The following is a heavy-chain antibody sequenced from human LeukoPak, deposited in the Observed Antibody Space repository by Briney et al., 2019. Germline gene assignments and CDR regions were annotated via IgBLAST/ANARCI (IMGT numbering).Heavy chain of an antibody. D-gene: IGHD5-12*01. Sequence: GASVKVSCKASGYTFTGYYMHWVRQAPGQGLEWMGWINPNSGGTNYAQKFQGRVTMTRDTSNSTAYMELSRLRSDDTAVYYCARGSGSGYDWPSWFDPWGQGTLVTVSS. CDR3: ARGSGSGYDWPSWFDP. CDR2: INPNSGGT. V-gene: IGHV1-2*02. J-gene: IGHJ5*02. CDR1: GYTFTGYY.